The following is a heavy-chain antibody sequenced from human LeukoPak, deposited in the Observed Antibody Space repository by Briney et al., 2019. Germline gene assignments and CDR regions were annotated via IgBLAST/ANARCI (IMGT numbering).Heavy chain of an antibody. D-gene: IGHD2-2*01. CDR1: GGSFSGYY. CDR3: ARLVSAAGNYYYYYMDA. Sequence: SETLSLTCAVYGGSFSGYYWSWIRQPPGKGLEWIGEINHSGSTNYNPSLKSRVTISVDTSKNQFSLKLSSVTAADTAVYYCARLVSAAGNYYYYYMDAWGKGTTVTVSS. V-gene: IGHV4-34*01. CDR2: INHSGST. J-gene: IGHJ6*03.